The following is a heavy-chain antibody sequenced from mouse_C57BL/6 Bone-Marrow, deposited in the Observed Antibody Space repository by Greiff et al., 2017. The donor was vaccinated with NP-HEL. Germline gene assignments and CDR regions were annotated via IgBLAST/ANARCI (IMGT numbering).Heavy chain of an antibody. CDR2: ISGGGGNT. V-gene: IGHV5-9*01. CDR3: ARPVYDYDAWFAY. Sequence: EVQGVESGGGLVKPGGSLKLSCAASGFTFSSYTMYWVRQTPEKRLEWVETISGGGGNTYYPDSVKGRFTISRDNAKNTLYLQMSSLRSEDTALYYCARPVYDYDAWFAYWGQGTLVTVSA. D-gene: IGHD2-4*01. CDR1: GFTFSSYT. J-gene: IGHJ3*01.